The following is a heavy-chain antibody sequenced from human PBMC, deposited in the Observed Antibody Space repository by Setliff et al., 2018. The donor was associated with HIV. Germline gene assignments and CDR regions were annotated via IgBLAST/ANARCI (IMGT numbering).Heavy chain of an antibody. CDR3: AVGDYVWGSYRLDF. CDR1: GGTFSNYA. Sequence: SVKVSCKASGGTFSNYAFSWVRLAPGQGLEWMGGIIPVFDTTNYEKKFRDRVTITADESTSTVYLELISLRPEDTAVYYCAVGDYVWGSYRLDFWGQGTLVTVSS. J-gene: IGHJ4*02. V-gene: IGHV1-69*13. D-gene: IGHD3-16*02. CDR2: IIPVFDTT.